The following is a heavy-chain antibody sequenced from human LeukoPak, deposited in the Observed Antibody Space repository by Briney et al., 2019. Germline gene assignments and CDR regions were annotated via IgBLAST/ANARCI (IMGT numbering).Heavy chain of an antibody. D-gene: IGHD5-12*01. CDR2: IYYSGST. J-gene: IGHJ3*02. V-gene: IGHV4-59*01. CDR1: GGSISSYY. CDR3: ARDRGATHNAFDI. Sequence: KPSETLSLTCTVSGGSISSYYWSWIRQPPGKGLEWIGYIYYSGSTNYSPSLKSRVTISVDTSKNQFSLKLSSVTAADTAVYYCARDRGATHNAFDIWGQGTMVTVSS.